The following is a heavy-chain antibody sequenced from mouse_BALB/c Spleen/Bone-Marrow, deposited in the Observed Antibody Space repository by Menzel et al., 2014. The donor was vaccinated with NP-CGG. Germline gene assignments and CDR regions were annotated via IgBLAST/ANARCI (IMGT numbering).Heavy chain of an antibody. Sequence: EVKLMESGGALVKPGGSLKLSRAASGFTFSDYAMSWVRQSPEKRLEWVAEISNGGNYTYYPDTVTGRFTISRDNAKNTLYLEMSSLRSEDTAMYYCSRNSNYSFDFWGQGTTLTVSS. V-gene: IGHV5-9-4*01. D-gene: IGHD2-5*01. CDR1: GFTFSDYA. CDR2: ISNGGNYT. J-gene: IGHJ2*01. CDR3: SRNSNYSFDF.